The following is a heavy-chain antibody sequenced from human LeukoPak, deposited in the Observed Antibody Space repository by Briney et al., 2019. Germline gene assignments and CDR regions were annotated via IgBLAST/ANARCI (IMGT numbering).Heavy chain of an antibody. CDR1: GGSISSGGYY. Sequence: SETLSLTCTVSGGSISSGGYYWSWIRQHPGKGLEWIGYIYYSGSTYYNPSLKSRVTISVDTSKNQFSLKLSSVTAADTAVYYCARGYYDLWSGYHYYFDYWGQGTLVTVSS. J-gene: IGHJ4*02. D-gene: IGHD3-3*01. CDR3: ARGYYDLWSGYHYYFDY. V-gene: IGHV4-31*03. CDR2: IYYSGST.